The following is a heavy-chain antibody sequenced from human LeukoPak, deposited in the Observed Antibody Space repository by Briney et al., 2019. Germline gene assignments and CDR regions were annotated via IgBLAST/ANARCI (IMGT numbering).Heavy chain of an antibody. D-gene: IGHD3/OR15-3a*01. Sequence: GGSLRFSCAASGFTFSSYAMHWVRQAPGKGLEWVAVISYDGSDKYYADSVKGRFTISKDNSKNTLYLQMNSLRAEDTAVYYCARDQYDTWSRRGNFDSWGQGTLVIVSS. CDR2: ISYDGSDK. V-gene: IGHV3-30*04. J-gene: IGHJ4*02. CDR1: GFTFSSYA. CDR3: ARDQYDTWSRRGNFDS.